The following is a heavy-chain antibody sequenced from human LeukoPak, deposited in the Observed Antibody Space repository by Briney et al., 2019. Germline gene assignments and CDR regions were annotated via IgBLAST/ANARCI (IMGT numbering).Heavy chain of an antibody. CDR2: IKSDGGII. Sequence: GGSLRLSCAASGFIFSNYWMHWVRQAPGKGLEWVSHIKSDGGIIKYADSVKGRFTISRDNAKSSLYLQMNGLRVEDTAIYYCARDGGSGLLWGQGTLVTVSS. CDR1: GFIFSNYW. V-gene: IGHV3-74*01. D-gene: IGHD6-19*01. CDR3: ARDGGSGLL. J-gene: IGHJ4*02.